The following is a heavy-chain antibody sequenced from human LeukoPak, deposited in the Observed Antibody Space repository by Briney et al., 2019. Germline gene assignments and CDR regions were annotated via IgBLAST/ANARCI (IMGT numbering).Heavy chain of an antibody. CDR2: INWNGGST. V-gene: IGHV3-20*04. CDR1: GFTFDDYG. CDR3: ARSYYDILTGYYPPDY. Sequence: GGSLRLSCAASGFTFDDYGMSWVRQAPGKGLEWVSGINWNGGSTGYADSVKGRFTISRDNAKNSLYLQMNSLRAEDTAVYYCARSYYDILTGYYPPDYWGQGTLVTVSS. J-gene: IGHJ4*02. D-gene: IGHD3-9*01.